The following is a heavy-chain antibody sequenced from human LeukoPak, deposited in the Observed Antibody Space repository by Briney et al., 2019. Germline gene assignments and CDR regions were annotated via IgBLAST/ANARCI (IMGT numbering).Heavy chain of an antibody. V-gene: IGHV3-21*01. J-gene: IGHJ4*02. CDR2: ISRSSTYI. CDR1: GFTFSSYT. CDR3: ARDYDEMTTVVAPNNY. Sequence: PGGSLTLSCAASGFTFSSYTMTWVRQAPGKGLEWVSSISRSSTYIYYADSVKGRFTISRGNARNSLYLQVNSLRGEDTAVYYCARDYDEMTTVVAPNNYWGQGTQVTVSS. D-gene: IGHD4-23*01.